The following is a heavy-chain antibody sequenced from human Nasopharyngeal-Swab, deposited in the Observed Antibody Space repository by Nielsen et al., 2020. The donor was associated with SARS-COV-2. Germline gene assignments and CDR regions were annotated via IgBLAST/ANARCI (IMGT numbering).Heavy chain of an antibody. CDR2: ILGGGSDK. V-gene: IGHV3-23*01. CDR3: AKDRLPDGAWDIDY. D-gene: IGHD2-21*02. Sequence: GESLKISCTASGFTFSGYAMNWVRQAPGEGLQWVAGILGGGSDKFYAESVMGRFTISRDNSKNTLYLQMNSLRAEDTATYYCAKDRLPDGAWDIDYWGQGTLVTVSS. CDR1: GFTFSGYA. J-gene: IGHJ4*02.